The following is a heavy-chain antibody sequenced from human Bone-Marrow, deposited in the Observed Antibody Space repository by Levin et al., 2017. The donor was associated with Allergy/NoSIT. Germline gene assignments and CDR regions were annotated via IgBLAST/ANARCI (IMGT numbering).Heavy chain of an antibody. Sequence: GGSLRLSCAASPEFAFSSYGMHWVRQAPGKGLDWVAVISYDGSNKFYADSVKGRFTISRDNSKNTLYLQMNSLRAEDTAIYYCAKDLITIFGVVMNYYGMDVWGQGTTVTVSS. J-gene: IGHJ6*02. CDR3: AKDLITIFGVVMNYYGMDV. CDR1: PEFAFSSYG. D-gene: IGHD3-3*01. V-gene: IGHV3-30*18. CDR2: ISYDGSNK.